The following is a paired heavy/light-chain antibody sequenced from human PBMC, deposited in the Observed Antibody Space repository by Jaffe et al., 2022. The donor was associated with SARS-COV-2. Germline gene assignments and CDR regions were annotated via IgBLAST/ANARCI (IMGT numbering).Heavy chain of an antibody. CDR3: ATVGPNLCSSTSCPRGVGMDV. CDR2: FDPEDGET. D-gene: IGHD2-2*01. V-gene: IGHV1-24*01. Sequence: QVQLVQSGAEVKKPGASVKVSCKVSGYTLTELSMHWVRQAPGKGLEWMGGFDPEDGETIYAQKFQGRVTMTEDTSTDTAYMELSSLRSEDTAVYYCATVGPNLCSSTSCPRGVGMDVWGQGTTVTVSS. J-gene: IGHJ6*02. CDR1: GYTLTELS.
Light chain of an antibody. Sequence: QSALTQPASVSGSPGQSITISCTGTSSDVGSYNLVSWYQQHPGKAPKLMIYEGSKRPSGVSNRFSGSKSGNTASLTISGLQAEDEADYYCCSYAGSSTFVFGGGTKLTVL. CDR2: EGS. CDR3: CSYAGSSTFV. J-gene: IGLJ2*01. CDR1: SSDVGSYNL. V-gene: IGLV2-23*03.